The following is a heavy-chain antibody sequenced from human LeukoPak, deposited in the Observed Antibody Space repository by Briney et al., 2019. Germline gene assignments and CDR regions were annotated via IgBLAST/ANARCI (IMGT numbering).Heavy chain of an antibody. Sequence: GGSLRLSCAASGFTSSRFAMSWVRQAPGKGLEWVSTICGSSDNTYNADSVRGRFTISRDNSKNTLYLQMHSLRDEDTAIYYCAKGFRTDGTCYSSLDYWGQGTLVTVSS. D-gene: IGHD2-15*01. J-gene: IGHJ4*02. CDR3: AKGFRTDGTCYSSLDY. CDR2: ICGSSDNT. CDR1: GFTSSRFA. V-gene: IGHV3-23*01.